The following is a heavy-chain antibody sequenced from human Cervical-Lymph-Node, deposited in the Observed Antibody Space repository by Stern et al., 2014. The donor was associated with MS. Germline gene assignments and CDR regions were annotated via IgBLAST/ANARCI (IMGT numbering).Heavy chain of an antibody. CDR1: ASTFSAYS. CDR2: LRGGTGST. V-gene: IGHV3-21*01. J-gene: IGHJ4*02. D-gene: IGHD3-16*01. Sequence: EVQLVESGGGLVKPGGSLRLSCAASASTFSAYSINWVRHAPGQGLEWVASLRGGTGSTYYADSVKGRFAISRDNDKKSLYLHMTTLRVEDTAIYYCTTRDNYGDYWGQGTLVTVSS. CDR3: TTRDNYGDY.